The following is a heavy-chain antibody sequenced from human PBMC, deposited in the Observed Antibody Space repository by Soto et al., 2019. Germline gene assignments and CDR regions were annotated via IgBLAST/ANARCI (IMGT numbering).Heavy chain of an antibody. CDR1: GGTFSSYA. Sequence: QVQLVQSGAEVKKPGSSVKVSCKASGGTFSSYAISWVRQAPGQGLEWMGGIIPIFGTANYAQKFQGRVTITADESTSTGYMELSSLSSEDTAVYDCEREGRASDAFEIWGQGTMVTVSS. CDR3: EREGRASDAFEI. J-gene: IGHJ3*02. V-gene: IGHV1-69*12. CDR2: IIPIFGTA. D-gene: IGHD5-12*01.